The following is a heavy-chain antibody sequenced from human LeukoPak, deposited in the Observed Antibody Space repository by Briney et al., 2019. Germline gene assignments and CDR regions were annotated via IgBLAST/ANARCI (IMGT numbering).Heavy chain of an antibody. V-gene: IGHV4-38-2*02. CDR2: IYDSGST. CDR1: GYSISSGYY. CDR3: ARDRNPDY. J-gene: IGHJ4*02. Sequence: PSETLSLTCTVSGYSISSGYYWGWLPPPPGKGLEWIGSIYDSGSTYYNLSLKSRITIAVDTSKNHFSLRLSSVTAADTAFYACARDRNPDYWGQGTLVTVSS.